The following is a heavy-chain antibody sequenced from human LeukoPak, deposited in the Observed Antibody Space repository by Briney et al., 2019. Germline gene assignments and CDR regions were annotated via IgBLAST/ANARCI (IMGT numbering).Heavy chain of an antibody. CDR3: ARAQGLEWLSLHYYYYYMDV. J-gene: IGHJ6*03. CDR2: ISSSSSYI. Sequence: GGSLRLSCAASGFTFSSYSMNWVRQAPGKGLEWVSSISSSSSYIYYADSVKGRFTISRDNAKNSLYLQMNSLRAEDTAVYYCARAQGLEWLSLHYYYYYMDVWGKGTTVTVSS. CDR1: GFTFSSYS. D-gene: IGHD3-3*01. V-gene: IGHV3-21*01.